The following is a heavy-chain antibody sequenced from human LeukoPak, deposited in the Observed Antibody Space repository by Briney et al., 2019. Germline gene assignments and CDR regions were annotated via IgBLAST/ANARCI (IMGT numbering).Heavy chain of an antibody. CDR3: ARSYSSSWPFQH. V-gene: IGHV4-30-4*01. CDR2: IYYSGST. CDR1: GGSISRGDYY. Sequence: PSETLSLTCTVSGGSISRGDYYWSWIRQPPGKGLEWIGYIYYSGSTYYNPSLKSRVTISVDTSKNQFSLKLSSVTAADTAVYYCARSYSSSWPFQHWARAPWSPSPQ. J-gene: IGHJ1*01. D-gene: IGHD6-13*01.